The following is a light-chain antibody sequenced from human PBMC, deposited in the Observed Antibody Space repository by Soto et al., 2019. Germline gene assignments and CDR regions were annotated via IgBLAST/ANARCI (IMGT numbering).Light chain of an antibody. Sequence: ELVLTQSPATLSLSPGERATLSCRASQSVSGYSAWYQQKPGQAPRLLIYDTSNRATGIPVRFSGSGSGTDFTLTISGLEPEDFAVYYCQQRSNWQYTFGLGTRLEIK. V-gene: IGKV3-11*01. CDR3: QQRSNWQYT. J-gene: IGKJ2*01. CDR1: QSVSGY. CDR2: DTS.